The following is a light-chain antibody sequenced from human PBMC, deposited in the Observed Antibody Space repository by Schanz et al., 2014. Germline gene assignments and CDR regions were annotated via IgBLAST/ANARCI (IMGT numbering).Light chain of an antibody. CDR3: SSNVGSNNFQ. J-gene: IGLJ3*02. CDR2: DVS. Sequence: QSALTQPRSVSGSPGQSVTISCTGTSSDVGGYNYVSWYQQHPGKAPKLMIYDVSNRPSGVSNRFSGSKSGNTASLTISGLQAEDEAEYYCSSNVGSNNFQFGGGTKLTVL. CDR1: SSDVGGYNY. V-gene: IGLV2-11*01.